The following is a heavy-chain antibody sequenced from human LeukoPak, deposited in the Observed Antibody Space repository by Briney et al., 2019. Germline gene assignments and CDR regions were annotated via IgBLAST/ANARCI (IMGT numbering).Heavy chain of an antibody. D-gene: IGHD6-6*01. J-gene: IGHJ4*02. CDR3: ARTSARKGGSNYFDY. CDR2: IIPIFGTA. CDR1: GGTFSSYA. V-gene: IGHV1-69*13. Sequence: GASVKVSCKASGGTFSSYAISWVRQAPGQGLEWMGGIIPIFGTANYAQKFQGRVTITADESTSTAYMELSSLRSEDTAVYYCARTSARKGGSNYFDYWGQGTLVTVSS.